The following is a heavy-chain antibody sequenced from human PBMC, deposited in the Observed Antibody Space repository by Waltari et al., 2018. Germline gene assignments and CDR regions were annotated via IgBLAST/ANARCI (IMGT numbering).Heavy chain of an antibody. Sequence: VQLQESGPGLVKPSETLSLTCSVSGGSINGYYWSWIRQPAGKGLEWIGRIYITGRTKYNPSHQSRVTMSLDTSNDQFSLKLTSVTAADTAVYLCVREGGATTLQTEAFDVWGQGAKVSVSS. CDR2: IYITGRT. CDR3: VREGGATTLQTEAFDV. D-gene: IGHD1-26*01. V-gene: IGHV4-4*07. CDR1: GGSINGYY. J-gene: IGHJ3*01.